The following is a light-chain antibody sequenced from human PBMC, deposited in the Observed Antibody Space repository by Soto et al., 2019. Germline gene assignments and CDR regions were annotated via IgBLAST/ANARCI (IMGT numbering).Light chain of an antibody. CDR3: QQYNKWPPYT. J-gene: IGKJ2*01. Sequence: EIVRTQSPANLSVSPGGRATLSCRAIQSVSSYLAGYQQRPGQGPRLLIYGASARATGIPARFSGSGSGTEFTLTISSLQSEDFAVYYCQQYNKWPPYTFGQGTKVEIK. CDR2: GAS. CDR1: QSVSSY. V-gene: IGKV3-15*01.